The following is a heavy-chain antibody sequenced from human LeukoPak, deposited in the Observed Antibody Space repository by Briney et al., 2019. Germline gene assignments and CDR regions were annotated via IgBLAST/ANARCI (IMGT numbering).Heavy chain of an antibody. CDR3: ARRGIYYYGSGSYYHGMDV. CDR1: GGTFSSYA. Sequence: SVKVSCKASGGTFSSYAISWVRQAPGQGLEWMGGIIPIFGTANYAQKFQGRVTITADESTSTAYMELSSLRSEDTAVYYCARRGIYYYGSGSYYHGMDVCGKGTTVTVSS. D-gene: IGHD3-10*01. V-gene: IGHV1-69*13. J-gene: IGHJ6*04. CDR2: IIPIFGTA.